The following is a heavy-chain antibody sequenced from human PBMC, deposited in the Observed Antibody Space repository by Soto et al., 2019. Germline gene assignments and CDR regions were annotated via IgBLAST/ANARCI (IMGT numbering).Heavy chain of an antibody. CDR1: GFIFSSYA. V-gene: IGHV3-23*01. Sequence: PGGSLRLSCAASGFIFSSYAMSWVRQAPGKGLEWVSGISDSGEYAYYADSVKGRFSISRDNSKNTLYLQMNSLRDDDAAVYYCAKTARMTRPRGEFDYWGQGTLVTVSS. CDR3: AKTARMTRPRGEFDY. J-gene: IGHJ4*02. CDR2: ISDSGEYA. D-gene: IGHD3-10*01.